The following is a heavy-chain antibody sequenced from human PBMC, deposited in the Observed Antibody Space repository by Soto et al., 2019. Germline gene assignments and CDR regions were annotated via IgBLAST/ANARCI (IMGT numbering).Heavy chain of an antibody. CDR3: PSNSGSYSESWAY. J-gene: IGHJ4*02. V-gene: IGHV1-69*13. CDR1: GGTFSSYA. CDR2: IIPTFGTA. D-gene: IGHD1-26*01. Sequence: SVKVSCKASGGTFSSYAISCERQATGQGLEWMGGIIPTFGTANYAQKFHGRVTITAADSTSTAYXEVSSLRSEDTAVYYCPSNSGSYSESWAYGSQGTILTVAS.